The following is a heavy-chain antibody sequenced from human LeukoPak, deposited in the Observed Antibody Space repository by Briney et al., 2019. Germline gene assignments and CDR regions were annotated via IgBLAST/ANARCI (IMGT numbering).Heavy chain of an antibody. Sequence: TSETLSLTCTVSGGSIKSHFWGWIRQPPGKGLEWIGVYHVGTTDYNPSLKSRVTISVDGSKNQMSLKLSSVTAADTAVYYCARCLGFLIGSSWYPDAFDIWGQGTMVTVSS. D-gene: IGHD6-13*01. J-gene: IGHJ3*02. V-gene: IGHV4-59*08. CDR2: VYHVGTT. CDR1: GGSIKSHF. CDR3: ARCLGFLIGSSWYPDAFDI.